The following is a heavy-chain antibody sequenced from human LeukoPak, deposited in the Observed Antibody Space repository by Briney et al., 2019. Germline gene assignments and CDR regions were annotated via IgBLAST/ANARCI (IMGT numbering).Heavy chain of an antibody. J-gene: IGHJ5*02. CDR1: GGSISSSSYY. CDR2: IYYSGST. Sequence: SETLSLTCTVSGGSISSSSYYWGWIRQPPGKGLEWIGSIYYSGSTYYNPSLKSRVTISVDTSKNQFPLKLSSVTAADTAVYYCARELVLLWFGESGSWFDPWGQGTLVTVSS. D-gene: IGHD3-10*01. CDR3: ARELVLLWFGESGSWFDP. V-gene: IGHV4-39*06.